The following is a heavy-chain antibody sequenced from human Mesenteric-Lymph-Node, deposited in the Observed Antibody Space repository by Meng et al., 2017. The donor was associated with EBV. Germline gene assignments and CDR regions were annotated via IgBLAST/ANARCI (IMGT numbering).Heavy chain of an antibody. D-gene: IGHD6-19*01. CDR2: NGPYNGDT. J-gene: IGHJ4*02. Sequence: QGQLVQSGAEVQKPGASLKVSSKASGYTFTSYGISWVRQAPGQGLEWMGWNGPYNGDTNYAQKLQGRVTMTTDTSTTTAYMELRSLRSDDTAVYYCARVDSSGWYGEGVVDYWGQGTLVTVSS. CDR3: ARVDSSGWYGEGVVDY. V-gene: IGHV1-18*01. CDR1: GYTFTSYG.